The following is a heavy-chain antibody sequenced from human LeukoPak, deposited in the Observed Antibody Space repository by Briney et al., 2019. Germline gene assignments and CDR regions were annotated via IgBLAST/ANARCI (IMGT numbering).Heavy chain of an antibody. J-gene: IGHJ3*02. CDR1: GLTFSSYS. CDR2: ISSSSSYI. V-gene: IGHV3-21*01. D-gene: IGHD3-22*01. Sequence: GGSLRLSCAASGLTFSSYSMNWVRQAPGKGLEWVSSISSSSSYIYYADSVKGRFTISRDNAKNSLYLQMNSLRAEDTAVYYCASGLVVITHHDAFDIWGQGTMVTVSS. CDR3: ASGLVVITHHDAFDI.